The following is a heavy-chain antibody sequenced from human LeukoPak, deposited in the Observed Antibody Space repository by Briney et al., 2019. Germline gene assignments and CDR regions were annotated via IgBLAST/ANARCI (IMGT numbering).Heavy chain of an antibody. CDR3: ARICSSTSCYYRDY. D-gene: IGHD2-2*01. V-gene: IGHV3-64*01. CDR1: GFTFSSYA. Sequence: GGSLRLSCAAAGFTFSSYAMHWVRQAPGKGLEYVSAISSNGGSTYYANSVKGRFTISRDNSKNTLYLQMGSLRAEDMAVYYCARICSSTSCYYRDYWGQGTLVTVSS. J-gene: IGHJ4*02. CDR2: ISSNGGST.